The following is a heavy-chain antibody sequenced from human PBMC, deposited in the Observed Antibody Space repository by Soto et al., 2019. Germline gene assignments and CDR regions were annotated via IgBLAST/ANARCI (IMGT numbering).Heavy chain of an antibody. CDR2: ISNNGAHT. Sequence: EAQLVESGGGLVQPGGSLRLSCEASGFTFSNYEMHWVRQAPGKGLEYGSGISNNGAHTDYAKSVKGRFTISRDNSENTLYLQMGSLRAEDMALYYCARRGYGSRWPNVYMDVWGKGTTVTVSS. D-gene: IGHD6-13*01. CDR1: GFTFSNYE. J-gene: IGHJ6*03. V-gene: IGHV3-64*01. CDR3: ARRGYGSRWPNVYMDV.